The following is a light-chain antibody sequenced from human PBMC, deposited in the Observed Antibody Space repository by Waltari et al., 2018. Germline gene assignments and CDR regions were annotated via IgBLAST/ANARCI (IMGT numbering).Light chain of an antibody. CDR1: TPNIGAGYA. CDR2: GNS. V-gene: IGLV1-40*01. Sequence: QSVLTQPPSVSGAPGQRVTISCTWSTPNIGAGYAVPGYQHLPGTAPKLLIYGNSNRPSGVPDRFSGSKSGTSASLAITGLQAEDEADYYCQSYDSSLSGYVFGTGTKVTVL. CDR3: QSYDSSLSGYV. J-gene: IGLJ1*01.